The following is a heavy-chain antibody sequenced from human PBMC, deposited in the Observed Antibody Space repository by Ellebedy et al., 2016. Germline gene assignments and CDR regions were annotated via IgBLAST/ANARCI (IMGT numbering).Heavy chain of an antibody. CDR2: INPNSGGT. CDR3: ARDLVAVEAFDI. CDR1: GYTFTSYY. Sequence: ASVKVSXXASGYTFTSYYMHWVRQAPGQGLEWMGWINPNSGGTNYAQKFQGRVTMTRDTSISTAYMELSRLRSDDTAVYYCARDLVAVEAFDIWGQGTMVTVSS. J-gene: IGHJ3*02. D-gene: IGHD6-19*01. V-gene: IGHV1-2*02.